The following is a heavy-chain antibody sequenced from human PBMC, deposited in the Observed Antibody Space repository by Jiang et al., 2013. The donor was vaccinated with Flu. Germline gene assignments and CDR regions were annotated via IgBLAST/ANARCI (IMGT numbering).Heavy chain of an antibody. CDR2: IYYSGST. D-gene: IGHD2-15*01. J-gene: IGHJ4*02. CDR1: GGSISSYY. V-gene: IGHV4-59*01. CDR3: ARAPAHCSGGSCSYFDY. Sequence: PGLVKPSETLSLTCTVSGGSISSYYWSWIRQPPGKGLEWIGYIYYSGSTNYNPSLKSRVTISVDTSKNQFSLKLSSVTAADTAVYYCARAPAHCSGGSCSYFDYWGQGTLVTVSS.